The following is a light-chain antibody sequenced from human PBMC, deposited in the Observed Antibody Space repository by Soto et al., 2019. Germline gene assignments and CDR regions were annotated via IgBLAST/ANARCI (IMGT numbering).Light chain of an antibody. CDR3: QTWGTGIQV. J-gene: IGLJ3*02. CDR1: SGHSSYA. Sequence: QSVLTQSPSASASLGASVKLTCTLTSGHSSYAIAWHQQQPEKGPRYLMNLNCDGSHSKGDGIPDRFSGSSSGAERYLTISSLQSEDEADYYCQTWGTGIQVFGGGTKLTVL. CDR2: LNCDGSH. V-gene: IGLV4-69*01.